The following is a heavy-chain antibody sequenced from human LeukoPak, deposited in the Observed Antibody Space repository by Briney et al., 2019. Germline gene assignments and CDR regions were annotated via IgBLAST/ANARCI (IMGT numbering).Heavy chain of an antibody. CDR1: GFAFSSYA. Sequence: GGSLRLSCAASGFAFSSYAMSWVRQAPGKGLEWISTICGSGGGTYYADSVKGRFTISRDNSKNTLSLQMNSLRAEDTAVYHCAKGLVGTEYFQHWGQGTLVTVSS. CDR3: AKGLVGTEYFQH. CDR2: ICGSGGGT. J-gene: IGHJ1*01. D-gene: IGHD2-8*02. V-gene: IGHV3-23*01.